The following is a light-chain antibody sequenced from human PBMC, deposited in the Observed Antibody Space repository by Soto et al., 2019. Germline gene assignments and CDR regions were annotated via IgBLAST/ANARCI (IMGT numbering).Light chain of an antibody. CDR2: GAS. J-gene: IGKJ1*01. CDR3: HQYNNWPPRT. Sequence: EIVMTQSPAILSVFPGERAALSCRASQSVSTNLAWYQQKPGQAPRLLISGASTRATGIPARFSGSGSGTAFTLTISSLQSEDFAVYYCHQYNNWPPRTFGQGTKVEIK. V-gene: IGKV3-15*01. CDR1: QSVSTN.